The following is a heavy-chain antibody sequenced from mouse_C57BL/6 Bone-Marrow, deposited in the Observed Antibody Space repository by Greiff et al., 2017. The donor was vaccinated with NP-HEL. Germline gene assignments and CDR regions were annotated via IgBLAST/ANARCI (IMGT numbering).Heavy chain of an antibody. D-gene: IGHD2-4*01. CDR1: GYTFTSYW. J-gene: IGHJ3*01. CDR2: IDPSDSYT. CDR3: ARSYDSLWFAY. Sequence: QVHVKQSGAELVKPGASVKLSCKASGYTFTSYWMQWVKQRPGQGLEWIGEIDPSDSYTNYNQKFKGKATLTVDTSSSTAYMQLSSLTSEDSAVYYCARSYDSLWFAYWGQGTLVTVSA. V-gene: IGHV1-50*01.